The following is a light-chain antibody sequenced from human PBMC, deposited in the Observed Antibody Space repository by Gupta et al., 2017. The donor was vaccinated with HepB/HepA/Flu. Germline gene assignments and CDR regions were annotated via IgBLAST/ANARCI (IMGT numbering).Light chain of an antibody. CDR3: QQYGSSYT. CDR2: GAF. CDR1: QSVSSDH. J-gene: IGKJ2*01. Sequence: EIVLTQSPGSLSLSPGERVTLSCKASQSVSSDHLAWYQKKTGQAPRLLIYGAFNRPTGIPDTFSGSGSGTDFTITISRLEPEDFAVYYCQQYGSSYTFGQGTKLEIK. V-gene: IGKV3-20*01.